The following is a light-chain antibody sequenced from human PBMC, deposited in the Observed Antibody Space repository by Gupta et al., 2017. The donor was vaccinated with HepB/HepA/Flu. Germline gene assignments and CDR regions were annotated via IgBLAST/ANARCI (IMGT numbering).Light chain of an antibody. CDR3: MQSLQSPA. Sequence: DIVLTQSPLSLPVTPGEPASISCKSSQSLLHYNGYTYVDWYLQKPGQSPQLLVYLGFNRASGAPDRFSGSGSGTDFTLKISRVEAEDVGIYYCMQSLQSPAFGQGTRLEI. V-gene: IGKV2-28*01. J-gene: IGKJ5*01. CDR1: QSLLHYNGYTY. CDR2: LGF.